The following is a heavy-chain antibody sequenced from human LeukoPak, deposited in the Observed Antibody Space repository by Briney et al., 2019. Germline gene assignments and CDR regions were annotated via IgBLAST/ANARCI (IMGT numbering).Heavy chain of an antibody. CDR2: ISGSGGTI. CDR1: GFTFSSYA. CDR3: ARGRGDGYNRRIFDY. D-gene: IGHD5-24*01. Sequence: GGSLRLSCAASGFTFSSYAMNWVRQAPGKGLEWVSSISGSGGTIYYADPVKGRFTISRDNSKNTLYLQMNSLRAEDTAVYYCARGRGDGYNRRIFDYWGQGTLVTVSS. V-gene: IGHV3-23*01. J-gene: IGHJ4*02.